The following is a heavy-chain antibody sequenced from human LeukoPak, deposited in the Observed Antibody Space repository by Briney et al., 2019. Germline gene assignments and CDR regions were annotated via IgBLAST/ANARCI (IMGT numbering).Heavy chain of an antibody. V-gene: IGHV1-3*01. CDR3: ARVGISSGGFDY. CDR1: GYTFTSYA. CDR2: INAGNGNT. Sequence: ASVTVSCKASGYTFTSYAMHWVRQAPGQRLEWMGWINAGNGNTKYSQKFQGRVTITRDTSASTAYMELSSLRSDDTAVYYCARVGISSGGFDYWGQGTLVTVSS. J-gene: IGHJ4*02. D-gene: IGHD6-25*01.